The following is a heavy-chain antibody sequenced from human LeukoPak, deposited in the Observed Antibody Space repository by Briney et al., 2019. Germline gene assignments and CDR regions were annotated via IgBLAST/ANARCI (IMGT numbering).Heavy chain of an antibody. CDR1: GGTFSSYT. CDR2: IIPILGIA. V-gene: IGHV1-69*02. J-gene: IGHJ3*02. Sequence: SVKVSCKASGGTFSSYTISWVRQAPGQGLEWMGRIIPILGIANYAQKFQGRVTITADKSTSTAYMELSSLRSEDTAVYYCARAHCSSTSCLTGPFDIWGQGTMVTVSS. CDR3: ARAHCSSTSCLTGPFDI. D-gene: IGHD2-2*01.